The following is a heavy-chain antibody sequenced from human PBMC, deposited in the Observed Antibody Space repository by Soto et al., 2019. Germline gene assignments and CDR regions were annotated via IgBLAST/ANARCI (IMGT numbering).Heavy chain of an antibody. Sequence: QVTVKESGPVLVKPTETLTLTCKVSGFSLSNAGLGVSWIRQPPGKALEWLAHLFSTDEKSYSTSLNSRLTIAKDTSQSHVVLTMPNLDPVDTATYYSAWTYSTSWYWLDTWGQGTLVTVSS. D-gene: IGHD6-13*01. CDR1: GFSLSNAGLG. V-gene: IGHV2-26*01. J-gene: IGHJ5*02. CDR2: LFSTDEK. CDR3: AWTYSTSWYWLDT.